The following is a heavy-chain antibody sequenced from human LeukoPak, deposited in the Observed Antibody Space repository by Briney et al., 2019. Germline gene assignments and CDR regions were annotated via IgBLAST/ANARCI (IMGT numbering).Heavy chain of an antibody. Sequence: GGSLRLSCAASGFTVSSNYMSWVRQAPGKGLEWVAVIYSGGNTYYADSVKGRFTISRDNSKNTLYLQMNSLRAEDTAVYYCASGYCSGGHCYSVYFQHWGQGTLVTVSS. D-gene: IGHD2-15*01. J-gene: IGHJ1*01. CDR3: ASGYCSGGHCYSVYFQH. CDR2: IYSGGNT. V-gene: IGHV3-53*01. CDR1: GFTVSSNY.